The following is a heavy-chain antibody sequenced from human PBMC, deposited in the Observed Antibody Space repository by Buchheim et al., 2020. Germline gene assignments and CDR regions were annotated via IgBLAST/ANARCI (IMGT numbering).Heavy chain of an antibody. D-gene: IGHD3-22*01. CDR1: GFTFSSAW. V-gene: IGHV3-15*01. CDR2: IKSKTDGGTT. Sequence: EQLVESGGGLVNPGGSLRLSCAVSGFTFSSAWMSWVRQSPGKGLEWVGLIKSKTDGGTTDYAAPVKGRFTISRDDSENTLYLQMSNLKTEDTAVYYCATAPGFYDSAPFDFWGQGT. CDR3: ATAPGFYDSAPFDF. J-gene: IGHJ4*02.